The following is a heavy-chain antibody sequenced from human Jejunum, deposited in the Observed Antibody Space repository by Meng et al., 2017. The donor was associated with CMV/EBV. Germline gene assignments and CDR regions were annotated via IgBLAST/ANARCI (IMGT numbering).Heavy chain of an antibody. V-gene: IGHV1-18*01. J-gene: IGHJ4*02. CDR1: GYTFTNYG. Sequence: QAQCVNDGGEATKPGAEVTGSCKDSGYTFTNYGITWVRQAPGQGLEWMGWISAYNGNTNYAQALQGRLTMTTDTSTSTAYMELRSLRSDDTAVYYCARVEVGITSGDYWGQGTLVTVSS. D-gene: IGHD1-26*01. CDR2: ISAYNGNT. CDR3: ARVEVGITSGDY.